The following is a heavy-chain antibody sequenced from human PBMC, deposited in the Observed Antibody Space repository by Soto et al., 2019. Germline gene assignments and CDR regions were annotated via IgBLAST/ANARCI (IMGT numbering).Heavy chain of an antibody. CDR3: TTDSYMTNIIVRFDY. D-gene: IGHD4-17*01. J-gene: IGHJ4*01. Sequence: GGSLRLSYAASGFIFGNAWVNWVRQAPGKGLEWVGRVKSKTDGGTTDFAAPVKGRFAISRDDSKNMVYLEMNSLKTEDTAIYYCTTDSYMTNIIVRFDYWGHGTLVTV. CDR1: GFIFGNAW. V-gene: IGHV3-15*07. CDR2: VKSKTDGGTT.